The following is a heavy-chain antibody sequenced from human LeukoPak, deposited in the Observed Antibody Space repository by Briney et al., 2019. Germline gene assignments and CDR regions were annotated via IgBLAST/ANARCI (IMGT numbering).Heavy chain of an antibody. CDR3: AKDPNGDYLGAFDS. Sequence: GGSLRLSCAASGFTFSDYYMSWIRQAPGKGLEWVSYTSSSGSTIYYADSVKGRFTISRDNAKNSLYLQMNSLRAEDTAVYYCAKDPNGDYLGAFDSWGQGTLVTVSS. J-gene: IGHJ4*02. CDR2: TSSSGSTI. V-gene: IGHV3-11*01. CDR1: GFTFSDYY. D-gene: IGHD4-17*01.